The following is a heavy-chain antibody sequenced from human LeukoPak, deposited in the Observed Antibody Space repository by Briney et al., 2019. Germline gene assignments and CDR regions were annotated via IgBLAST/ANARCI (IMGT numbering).Heavy chain of an antibody. V-gene: IGHV4-59*12. D-gene: IGHD1-1*01. J-gene: IGHJ4*02. CDR2: IYYSGST. CDR1: GGSISSYY. CDR3: ARLERHRYYFDY. Sequence: SETLSLICTVSGGSISSYYWSWIRQPPGKGLEWIGYIYYSGSTNYNPSLKSRVTMSVDTSKNQFSLKLSSVTAADTAVYYCARLERHRYYFDYWGQGTLVTVSS.